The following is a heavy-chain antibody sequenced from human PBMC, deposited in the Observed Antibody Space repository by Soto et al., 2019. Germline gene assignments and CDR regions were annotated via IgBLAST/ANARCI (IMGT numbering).Heavy chain of an antibody. J-gene: IGHJ6*02. CDR2: IIPIFGTA. V-gene: IGHV1-69*13. CDR1: GGTFSSYA. D-gene: IGHD6-13*01. Sequence: ASVKVSCKASGGTFSSYAISWVRQAPGQGLEWMGGIIPIFGTANYAQKFQGRVTITADESTSTAYMELSSLRSEDTAVYYCARAERGIAARAVYYYYGMDVWGQGTTVTVSS. CDR3: ARAERGIAARAVYYYYGMDV.